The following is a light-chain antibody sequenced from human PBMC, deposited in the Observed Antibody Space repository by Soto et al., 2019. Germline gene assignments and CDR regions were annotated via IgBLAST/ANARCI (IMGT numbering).Light chain of an antibody. CDR2: YDN. CDR1: SSNIGSNT. V-gene: IGLV1-44*01. CDR3: AAWDDSLYGWV. J-gene: IGLJ3*02. Sequence: QSVLTQPPSASGTPGQRVTISCSGSSSNIGSNTVNWYQQLPGTAPTLLIYYDNQRPSGVPDRFSGSKSGTSASLAISGLQSEDEAHYYCAAWDDSLYGWVFGGGTKLTVL.